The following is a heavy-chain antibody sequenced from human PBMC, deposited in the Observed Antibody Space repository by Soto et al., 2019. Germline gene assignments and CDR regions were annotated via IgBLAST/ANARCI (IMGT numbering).Heavy chain of an antibody. Sequence: GGSLRLSCAASGFTFSSYGMHWVRQAPGKGLEWVAVISYDGSNKYYADSVKGRFTISRDNSKNTLYLQMNSLRAEDTAVYYCAKGSGRRFYYYYGMDVWGQGTTVTVSS. CDR2: ISYDGSNK. CDR1: GFTFSSYG. D-gene: IGHD3-3*01. V-gene: IGHV3-30*18. J-gene: IGHJ6*02. CDR3: AKGSGRRFYYYYGMDV.